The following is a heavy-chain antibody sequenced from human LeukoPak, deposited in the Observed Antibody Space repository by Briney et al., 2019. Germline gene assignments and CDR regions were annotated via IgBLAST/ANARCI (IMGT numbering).Heavy chain of an antibody. CDR2: INSDGSST. V-gene: IGHV3-74*01. Sequence: GGSLRLSCAASGFTFSSYWMHWVRQAPGKGLVWVSRINSDGSSTSYADSVKGRLTISRDNAKNSLYLHMNSLRDEDTAVYHCARGGTTMLDPWGQGTLVTVSS. J-gene: IGHJ5*01. D-gene: IGHD1-1*01. CDR3: ARGGTTMLDP. CDR1: GFTFSSYW.